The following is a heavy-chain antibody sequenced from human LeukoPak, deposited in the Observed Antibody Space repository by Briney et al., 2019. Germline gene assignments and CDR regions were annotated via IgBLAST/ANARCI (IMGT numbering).Heavy chain of an antibody. J-gene: IGHJ4*02. CDR1: GFTFSRYS. D-gene: IGHD6-13*01. V-gene: IGHV3-21*01. CDR2: TSSSSSYI. CDR3: ARGIAAAGFDY. Sequence: GGSLRLSCAASGFTFSRYSMNWVRQAPGKGLEWVSSTSSSSSYIYYADSVKGRFAISRDNAKNSLYLQMNSLRAEDTAVYYCARGIAAAGFDYWGQGTLVTVSS.